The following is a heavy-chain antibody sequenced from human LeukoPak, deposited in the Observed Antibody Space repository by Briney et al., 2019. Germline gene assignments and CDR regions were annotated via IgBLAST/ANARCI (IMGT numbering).Heavy chain of an antibody. V-gene: IGHV1-69*06. CDR2: VTPIFVTA. J-gene: IGHJ4*02. CDR1: GGTFTTSA. D-gene: IGHD5-18*01. CDR3: ARASSDDTAMATPFAC. Sequence: GCSLRISCKASGGTFTTSAITWVRQAPGHGLERRGGVTPIFVTANYVHKYKGRVTITAHKYTSTAHMELSRLRSEHTATYYCARASSDDTAMATPFACWGRGTLVSDS.